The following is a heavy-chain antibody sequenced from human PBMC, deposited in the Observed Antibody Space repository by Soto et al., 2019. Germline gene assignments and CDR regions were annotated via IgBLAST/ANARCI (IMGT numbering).Heavy chain of an antibody. J-gene: IGHJ4*02. V-gene: IGHV1-18*01. Sequence: QVHLVQSGAEVKNPGASVKVSCKGSGYDFTTYGITWVRQAPGQGLDWMAWISDHNGNTDYAQKLQGRVTVTRDTSTSTAYVELRSLRSDDTAVYYCARRRYGDYWGQGALVTVYS. CDR1: GYDFTTYG. CDR2: ISDHNGNT. CDR3: ARRRYGDY. D-gene: IGHD1-1*01.